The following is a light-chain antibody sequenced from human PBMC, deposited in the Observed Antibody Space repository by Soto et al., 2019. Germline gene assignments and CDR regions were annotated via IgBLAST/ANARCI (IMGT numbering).Light chain of an antibody. CDR2: DAS. V-gene: IGKV1-5*01. Sequence: DIKMTQSPATLFAYVGDRVTLTCRASQSISSWLAWYQQKPGKAPKLLIYDASALESGVPSRFSGGGSGTEFTLTISSLQPDDFATYYCQQYNSYSTFGQGTKVDI. J-gene: IGKJ1*01. CDR1: QSISSW. CDR3: QQYNSYST.